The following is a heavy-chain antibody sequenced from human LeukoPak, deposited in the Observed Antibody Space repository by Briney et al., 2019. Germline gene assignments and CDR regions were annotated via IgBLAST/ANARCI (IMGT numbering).Heavy chain of an antibody. CDR2: IYYSGST. CDR3: ARQTRYYYYMDV. Sequence: NASETLSLTCTVSGGSISSSSYYWGWIRQPPGKGLEWIGSIYYSGSTYYNPSLKCRVTISVDTSKNQFSLKLSSVTAADTAVYYCARQTRYYYYMDVWGKGTTVTVSS. V-gene: IGHV4-39*01. J-gene: IGHJ6*03. CDR1: GGSISSSSYY.